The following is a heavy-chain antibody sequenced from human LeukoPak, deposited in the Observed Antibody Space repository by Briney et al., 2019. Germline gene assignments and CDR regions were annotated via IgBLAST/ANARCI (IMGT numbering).Heavy chain of an antibody. V-gene: IGHV3-48*01. CDR3: ARDPAPLYSSSWYWFDP. Sequence: PGGSLRLSCAASGFTFSSYRMNWVRQAPGKGLEWVSYISSSSSTIYYADSVKGRFTISRDNSKNTLYLQMNSLRAEDTAVYYCARDPAPLYSSSWYWFDPWGQGTLVTVSS. J-gene: IGHJ5*02. D-gene: IGHD6-13*01. CDR1: GFTFSSYR. CDR2: ISSSSSTI.